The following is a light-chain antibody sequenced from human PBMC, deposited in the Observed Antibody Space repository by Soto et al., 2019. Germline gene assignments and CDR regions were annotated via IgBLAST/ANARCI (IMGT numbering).Light chain of an antibody. V-gene: IGKV3-15*01. Sequence: EIVITQSRAPLSMSPSEKPKRSGRASQSVSSNLAWYQQKPGQAPRLLIYGASTRATGIPARFSGSGSGTEFTPTISSLQSEDFAVYYCQQYDSWPLTFGGGTKVDIK. CDR2: GAS. CDR1: QSVSSN. J-gene: IGKJ4*01. CDR3: QQYDSWPLT.